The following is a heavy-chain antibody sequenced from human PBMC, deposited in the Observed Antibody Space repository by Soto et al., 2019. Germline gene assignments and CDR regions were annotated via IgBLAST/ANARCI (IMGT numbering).Heavy chain of an antibody. CDR2: IKSKTDGGTT. Sequence: GGSLRLSCAASGFTFSNAWMSWVRQAPGKGLEWVGRIKSKTDGGTTDYAAPVKGRFTISRDDSKNTLYLQMNSLKTEDTAVYYCTTYCSSTSCYEASGYYYYYMDVWGKGTTVTVSS. V-gene: IGHV3-15*01. CDR3: TTYCSSTSCYEASGYYYYYMDV. CDR1: GFTFSNAW. D-gene: IGHD2-2*01. J-gene: IGHJ6*03.